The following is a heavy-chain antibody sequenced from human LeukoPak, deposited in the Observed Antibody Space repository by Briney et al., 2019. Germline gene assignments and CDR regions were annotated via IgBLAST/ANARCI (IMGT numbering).Heavy chain of an antibody. CDR3: AKDSRKFVDTAMVARNYFDY. J-gene: IGHJ4*02. CDR2: ISYDGSNK. D-gene: IGHD5-18*01. CDR1: GFTFSSYG. V-gene: IGHV3-30*18. Sequence: SGGSLRLSCAASGFTFSSYGMHWVRQAPGKGLEWVAVISYDGSNKYYADSVKGRFTISRDNSKNTLYLQMNSLRAEDTAVYYCAKDSRKFVDTAMVARNYFDYWGQGTLVTVSS.